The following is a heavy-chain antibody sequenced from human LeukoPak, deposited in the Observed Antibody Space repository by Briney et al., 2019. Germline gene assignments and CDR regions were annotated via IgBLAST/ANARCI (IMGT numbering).Heavy chain of an antibody. CDR1: GFTFSSYA. CDR3: ACRGSDELDY. V-gene: IGHV3-30-3*01. D-gene: IGHD1-26*01. CDR2: ISYDGSNK. Sequence: GRSLRLSCAASGFTFSSYAMHWVRQAPGKGLEWVAVISYDGSNKYYADSVKGRFTISRGNSKNTLYLQMNSLRAEDTAVYYCACRGSDELDYWGQGTLVTVSS. J-gene: IGHJ4*02.